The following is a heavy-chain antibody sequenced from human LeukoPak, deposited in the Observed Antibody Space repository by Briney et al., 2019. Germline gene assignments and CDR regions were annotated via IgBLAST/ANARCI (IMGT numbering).Heavy chain of an antibody. CDR3: ARDLYGSGGYFQYYFDY. D-gene: IGHD3-10*01. Sequence: AGGSLRLSCTVSGFTFSNYAMSWVRQAPGKGLEWVSSIDRTSSFIYYADSVKGRFTISRDTAKNSLYLQMNSLRVEDTAVYFCARDLYGSGGYFQYYFDYWGQGTLVTVSS. CDR1: GFTFSNYA. CDR2: IDRTSSFI. V-gene: IGHV3-21*01. J-gene: IGHJ4*02.